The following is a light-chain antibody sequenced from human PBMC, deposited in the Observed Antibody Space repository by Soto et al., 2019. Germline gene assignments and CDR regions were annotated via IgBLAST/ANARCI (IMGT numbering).Light chain of an antibody. CDR2: DAS. Sequence: DIQMTQSPSSLSASVGDRVTITCQASQDIRTSLGWYQQKPGKAPKLLIYDASNLGTGVPSTFSGSGSGTDFTFTISSLQPEDIATYFCQQYDNVPLTFGGGTKVEIK. J-gene: IGKJ4*01. V-gene: IGKV1-33*01. CDR3: QQYDNVPLT. CDR1: QDIRTS.